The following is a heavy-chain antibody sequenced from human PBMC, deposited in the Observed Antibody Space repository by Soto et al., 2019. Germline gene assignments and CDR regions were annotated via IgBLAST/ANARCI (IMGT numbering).Heavy chain of an antibody. CDR1: GGTFSNFF. CDR2: NIPIFGTA. V-gene: IGHV1-69*13. CDR3: ARAPILVGETTYENYFDY. Sequence: SVKVSCKASGGTFSNFFMSWGRQAPGQGLECMGGNIPIFGTANYAQKFQGRVTIIADESTGTTYMELTSLRSEDTAVYYCARAPILVGETTYENYFDYWGQGTLVTVSS. D-gene: IGHD2-21*01. J-gene: IGHJ4*02.